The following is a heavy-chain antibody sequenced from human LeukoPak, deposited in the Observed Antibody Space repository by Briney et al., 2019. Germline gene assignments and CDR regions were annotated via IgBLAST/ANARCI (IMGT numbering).Heavy chain of an antibody. CDR3: TSPDCSGGSCYSY. CDR1: GFTFGDYA. J-gene: IGHJ4*02. D-gene: IGHD2-15*01. CDR2: IRSKAYGGTT. Sequence: PGGSLRLSCTASGFTFGDYAMSWVRQAPGKGLEWVGFIRSKAYGGTTEYAASVKGRFTISRDDSKSIAYLQMNSLKTEDTAVYYCTSPDCSGGSCYSYWGQGTLVTVSS. V-gene: IGHV3-49*04.